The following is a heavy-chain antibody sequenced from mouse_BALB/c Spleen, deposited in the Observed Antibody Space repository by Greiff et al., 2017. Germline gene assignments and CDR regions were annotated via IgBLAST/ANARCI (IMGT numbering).Heavy chain of an antibody. D-gene: IGHD2-10*02. CDR1: GFTFSSYG. CDR2: ISSGGSYT. V-gene: IGHV5-6*01. J-gene: IGHJ3*01. Sequence: EVHLVESGGDLVKPGGSLKLSCAASGFTFSSYGMSWVRQTPDKRLEWVATISSGGSYTYYPDSVKGRFTISRDNAKNTLYLQMSSLKSEDTAMYYCARHGYGNSWFAYWGQGTLVTVSA. CDR3: ARHGYGNSWFAY.